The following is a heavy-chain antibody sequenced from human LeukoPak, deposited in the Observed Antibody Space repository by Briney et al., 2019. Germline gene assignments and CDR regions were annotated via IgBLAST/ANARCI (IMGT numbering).Heavy chain of an antibody. V-gene: IGHV3-74*01. D-gene: IGHD2-2*01. Sequence: GGSLRLSCAASGFTFSSYWMHWVRQAPGKGLVWVSRIESDGTSTNYADSVKGRFTISRDNAKNTLYLQMHSLRAEDTAVYYCVREEGFGVVNLPRGGLDVWGQGTTVTVSS. CDR2: IESDGTST. CDR1: GFTFSSYW. J-gene: IGHJ6*02. CDR3: VREEGFGVVNLPRGGLDV.